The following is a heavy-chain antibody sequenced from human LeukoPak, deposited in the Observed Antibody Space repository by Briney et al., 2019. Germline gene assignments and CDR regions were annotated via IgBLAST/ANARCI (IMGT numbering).Heavy chain of an antibody. CDR2: IYTSGST. Sequence: PSETLSLTCTVSGGSISSYYWSWIRQPAGKGLEWIGRIYTSGSTNYNPSLKSRVTMSVDTSKNQFSLKLSSVTAADTAVYYCARDRTMVRGVITYYMDVWGKGTTVTISS. CDR3: ARDRTMVRGVITYYMDV. D-gene: IGHD3-10*01. V-gene: IGHV4-4*07. J-gene: IGHJ6*03. CDR1: GGSISSYY.